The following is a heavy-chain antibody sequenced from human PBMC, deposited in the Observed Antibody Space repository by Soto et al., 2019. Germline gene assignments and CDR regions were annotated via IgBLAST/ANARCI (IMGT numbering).Heavy chain of an antibody. V-gene: IGHV3-23*01. CDR1: GLTFSSYA. CDR2: ISGSGGST. D-gene: IGHD1-26*01. Sequence: PGGSLRRSCAASGLTFSSYAMSWVRQAPGKGLEWVSSISGSGGSTYYADSVKGRFNVSRDNSKNTLYLQMNTLRAEDTAIYYCVLSRSYNRYYFHYWGLGSLVTVSS. CDR3: VLSRSYNRYYFHY. J-gene: IGHJ4*02.